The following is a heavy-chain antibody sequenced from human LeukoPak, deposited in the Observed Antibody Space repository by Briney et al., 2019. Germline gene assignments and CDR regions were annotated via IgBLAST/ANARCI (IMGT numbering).Heavy chain of an antibody. Sequence: PGRSLRLSCAASGFTFTNYALHWVRQAPGKGLEWVAVISYDGTNKYYADSVKGRFTISRDNSKNTLSLQMNSLRAEDTALYYCAGGFVLGGAKNCFDYWGQGALVTVSS. V-gene: IGHV3-30-3*01. CDR2: ISYDGTNK. D-gene: IGHD4/OR15-4a*01. CDR1: GFTFTNYA. CDR3: AGGFVLGGAKNCFDY. J-gene: IGHJ4*02.